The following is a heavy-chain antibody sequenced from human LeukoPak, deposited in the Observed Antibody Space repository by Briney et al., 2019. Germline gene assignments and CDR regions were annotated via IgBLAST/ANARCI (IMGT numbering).Heavy chain of an antibody. CDR1: GFTFSSYA. V-gene: IGHV3-23*01. D-gene: IGHD6-19*01. CDR3: ATDYQQWLVQGLLDY. Sequence: GGSLRLSCAASGFTFSSYAMSWVRQARGKGLEWVSAISGSGGSTYYADSVKGRFTISRDNSKNTLYLQMNSLRAEDTAVYYCATDYQQWLVQGLLDYWGQGTLVTVSS. CDR2: ISGSGGST. J-gene: IGHJ4*02.